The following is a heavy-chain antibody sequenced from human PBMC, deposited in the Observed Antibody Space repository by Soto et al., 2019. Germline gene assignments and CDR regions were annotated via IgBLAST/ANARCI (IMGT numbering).Heavy chain of an antibody. J-gene: IGHJ3*02. V-gene: IGHV4-39*01. CDR2: IYYSGST. CDR1: GGSISSSSYY. Sequence: SETLSLTCTVSGGSISSSSYYWGWIRQPPGKGLEWIGSIYYSGSTYYNPSLKSRVTISVDTSKNQFSLKLSSVTAADTAVYYCARHHVNDYGDADAFDIWGQGTMVTVSS. CDR3: ARHHVNDYGDADAFDI. D-gene: IGHD4-17*01.